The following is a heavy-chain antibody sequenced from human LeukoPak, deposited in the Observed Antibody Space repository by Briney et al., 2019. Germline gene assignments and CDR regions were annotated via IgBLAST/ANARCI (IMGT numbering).Heavy chain of an antibody. Sequence: ASVKVSCKASGYTFTSYYMHWVRQAPGQGLEWVGWINPKNGGSNYAQKFQGRVTMTRDRSISTAYMELSRLTSDDTAVYYCASARYYYDSSGYYYSGLDAFDIWGQGTMVTVSS. CDR3: ASARYYYDSSGYYYSGLDAFDI. D-gene: IGHD3-22*01. CDR1: GYTFTSYY. J-gene: IGHJ3*02. V-gene: IGHV1-2*02. CDR2: INPKNGGS.